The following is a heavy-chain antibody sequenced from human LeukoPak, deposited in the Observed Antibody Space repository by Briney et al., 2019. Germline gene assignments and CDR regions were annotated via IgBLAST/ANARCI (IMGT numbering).Heavy chain of an antibody. Sequence: GGSLRLSCAASGFTFSSYSMSWVHQAPGKGLEWVSSISTSSSYIYSAHSVRGRFTISRDNAKNSLYLQMNSLRAEDTAVYYCARLHTSGWYFDIWGQGTMVTVSS. CDR2: ISTSSSYI. CDR3: ARLHTSGWYFDI. CDR1: GFTFSSYS. J-gene: IGHJ3*02. V-gene: IGHV3-21*01. D-gene: IGHD6-19*01.